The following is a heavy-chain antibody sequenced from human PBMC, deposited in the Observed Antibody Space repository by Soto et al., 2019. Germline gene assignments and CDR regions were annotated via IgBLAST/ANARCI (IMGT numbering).Heavy chain of an antibody. Sequence: PSETLSLTCTVSGGSISSSSYYWGWIRQPPGKGLEWIGSIYYSGSTYYNPSLKSRVTISVDTSKNQFSLKLSSVTAADTAVYYCARLHPLTIFGVVIPDAFDIWGQGTMVTGSS. J-gene: IGHJ3*02. CDR2: IYYSGST. CDR3: ARLHPLTIFGVVIPDAFDI. D-gene: IGHD3-3*01. CDR1: GGSISSSSYY. V-gene: IGHV4-39*01.